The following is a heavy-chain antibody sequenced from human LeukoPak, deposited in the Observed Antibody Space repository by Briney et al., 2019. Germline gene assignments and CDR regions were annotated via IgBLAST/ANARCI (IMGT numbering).Heavy chain of an antibody. CDR1: GFTFTSNA. CDR2: ISGSGGST. V-gene: IGHV3-23*01. J-gene: IGHJ5*02. D-gene: IGHD3-22*01. Sequence: PGGSRRLSFEASGFTFTSNAMTWVRQAPGKGLEWVSAISGSGGSTYYADSVKGRFTISRDNSKNTLYLQMNSLRAEDTAVYYCAKDPYYYDSSGYNWFDPWGQGTLVTVSS. CDR3: AKDPYYYDSSGYNWFDP.